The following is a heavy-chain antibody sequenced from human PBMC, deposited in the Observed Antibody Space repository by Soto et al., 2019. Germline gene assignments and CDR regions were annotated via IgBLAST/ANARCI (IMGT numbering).Heavy chain of an antibody. Sequence: SVKVSCKASGGTFSSYAISWVRQAPGQGLEWMGGIIPIFGTANYAQKFQGRVTITADESTSTAYMELSSLRSEDTAVYYCARVKGGYSYGSLYYYYGMHVWGQGTPVTVYS. CDR3: ARVKGGYSYGSLYYYYGMHV. J-gene: IGHJ6*02. D-gene: IGHD5-18*01. V-gene: IGHV1-69*13. CDR2: IIPIFGTA. CDR1: GGTFSSYA.